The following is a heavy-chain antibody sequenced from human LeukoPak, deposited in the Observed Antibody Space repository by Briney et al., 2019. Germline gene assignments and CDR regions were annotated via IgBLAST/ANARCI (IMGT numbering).Heavy chain of an antibody. J-gene: IGHJ5*02. CDR3: ARIHYDFWSAVENWFDP. CDR2: IYTSGST. CDR1: GGSISSYY. D-gene: IGHD3-3*01. Sequence: SETLSLTCTVSGGSISSYYWSWLRQPAGKGLEWIGRIYTSGSTNYNPSLKSRVTMSVDTSKNKFSLKLSSVTAADTAVYYCARIHYDFWSAVENWFDPWGQGTLVTVSS. V-gene: IGHV4-4*07.